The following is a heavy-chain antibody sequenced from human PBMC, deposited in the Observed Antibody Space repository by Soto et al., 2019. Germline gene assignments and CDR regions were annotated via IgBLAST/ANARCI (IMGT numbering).Heavy chain of an antibody. CDR1: GITFSNYW. CDR2: IKQDGSEK. Sequence: GGSLRLSCAASGITFSNYWMTWVRQAPGKGLEWVANIKQDGSEKYHVDSVKGRFTISRDNAKNSLYLQMNSLRAEDTAVYYCARDQDDSSDAFDIWGQGTMVTV. D-gene: IGHD3-3*01. J-gene: IGHJ3*02. CDR3: ARDQDDSSDAFDI. V-gene: IGHV3-7*01.